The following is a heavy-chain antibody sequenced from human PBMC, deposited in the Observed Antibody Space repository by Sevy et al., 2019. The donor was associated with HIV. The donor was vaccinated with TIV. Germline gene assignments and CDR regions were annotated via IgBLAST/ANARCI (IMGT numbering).Heavy chain of an antibody. D-gene: IGHD2-2*01. CDR3: AKDIVVVPAAIVTGFDY. CDR1: GFTFSSYA. V-gene: IGHV3-23*01. Sequence: GGSLRLSCAASGFTFSSYAMSWVRQAPGKGLELVSAISGSGGSTYYADSVKGRFTISRDNSKNTLYLQMNSLRAEDTAVYYCAKDIVVVPAAIVTGFDYWGQGTLVTVSS. J-gene: IGHJ4*02. CDR2: ISGSGGST.